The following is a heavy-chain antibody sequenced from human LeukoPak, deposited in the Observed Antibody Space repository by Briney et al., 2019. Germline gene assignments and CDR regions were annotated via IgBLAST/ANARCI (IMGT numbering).Heavy chain of an antibody. CDR2: IKQDGSEK. J-gene: IGHJ4*02. Sequence: GGSLRLSCAASGFTFSSYWMSWVRQAPGKGLEWVANIKQDGSEKYYVDSVKGRFTISRDNAKNSLYLQMNSLRAEDTAVCYCARDFWSGYYRHWGQGTLVTVSS. V-gene: IGHV3-7*01. D-gene: IGHD3-3*01. CDR3: ARDFWSGYYRH. CDR1: GFTFSSYW.